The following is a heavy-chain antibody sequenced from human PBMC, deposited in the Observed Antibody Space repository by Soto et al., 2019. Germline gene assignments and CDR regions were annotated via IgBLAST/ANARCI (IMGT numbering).Heavy chain of an antibody. V-gene: IGHV4-59*08. CDR3: ARHVYDFWSGYYAQYYMDV. CDR1: GGSISSYY. Sequence: ASETLSLTCTVSGGSISSYYWSWIRQPPGKGLEWIGYFYYSGSTNYNPSLKSRVTISVDTSKNQFSLKLSSVTAADTAVYYCARHVYDFWSGYYAQYYMDVWGKGTTVTVSS. D-gene: IGHD3-3*01. J-gene: IGHJ6*03. CDR2: FYYSGST.